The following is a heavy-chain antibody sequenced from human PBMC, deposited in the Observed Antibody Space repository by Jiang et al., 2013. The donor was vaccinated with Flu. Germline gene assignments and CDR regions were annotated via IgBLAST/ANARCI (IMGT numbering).Heavy chain of an antibody. CDR1: GGSISSSNW. Sequence: SGSGLVKPSGTLSLTCAVSGGSISSSNWWSWVRQPPGKGLEWIGEIYHSGSTNYNPSLKSRVTISVDKSKNQFSLKLSSVTAADTAVYYCARASGEDYGDLYYFDYWGQGTLVTVSS. CDR2: IYHSGST. CDR3: ARASGEDYGDLYYFDY. V-gene: IGHV4-4*02. D-gene: IGHD4-17*01. J-gene: IGHJ4*02.